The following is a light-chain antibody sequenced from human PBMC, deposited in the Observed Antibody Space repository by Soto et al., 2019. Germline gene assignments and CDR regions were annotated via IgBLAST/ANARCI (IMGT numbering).Light chain of an antibody. V-gene: IGLV1-40*01. J-gene: IGLJ1*01. CDR1: SSNIGAGYD. Sequence: QSVLTQPPSVSGAPGQRVTISCTGSSSNIGAGYDVHWYQQLPGTAPKPLIYGNTNRPSGVPDRFSGSKSGTSASLAITGLQADDEADHYCQSYDSSLSSYVFGTGTKLTVL. CDR2: GNT. CDR3: QSYDSSLSSYV.